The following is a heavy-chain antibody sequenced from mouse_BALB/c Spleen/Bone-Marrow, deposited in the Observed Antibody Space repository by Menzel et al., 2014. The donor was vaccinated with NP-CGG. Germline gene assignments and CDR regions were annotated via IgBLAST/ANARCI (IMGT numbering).Heavy chain of an antibody. CDR1: GYSFTGYF. Sequence: EVQLQQSGPELVKPGASVKISCKASGYSFTGYFMNWVMQSHGKSLEWIGRINPYNGDTFYSQKFKGKATLTVDKSSNTAHMELRSLASEDSAVYYCARSGYYGSSYFDYWGQGTTLTVSS. V-gene: IGHV1-20*02. CDR3: ARSGYYGSSYFDY. D-gene: IGHD1-1*01. J-gene: IGHJ2*01. CDR2: INPYNGDT.